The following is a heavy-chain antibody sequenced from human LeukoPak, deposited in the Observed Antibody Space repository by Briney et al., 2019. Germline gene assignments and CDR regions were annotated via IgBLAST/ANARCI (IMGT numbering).Heavy chain of an antibody. J-gene: IGHJ4*02. CDR3: ARDLVDFWSGYYTGFDY. Sequence: SETLSLTCTVSGGSISSYYWSWIRQPAGKGLEWIGRIYTSGSTNYNPSLKSRVTMSVDTSKNQFSLKLSSVTAADTAVYCCARDLVDFWSGYYTGFDYWGQGTLVTVSS. CDR1: GGSISSYY. V-gene: IGHV4-4*07. D-gene: IGHD3-3*01. CDR2: IYTSGST.